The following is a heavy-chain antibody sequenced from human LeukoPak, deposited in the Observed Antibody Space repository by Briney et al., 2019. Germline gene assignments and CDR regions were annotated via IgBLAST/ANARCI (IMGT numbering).Heavy chain of an antibody. CDR3: VTATNGYYDH. Sequence: GGSLRLSCAAAGFSFDDYAMHWVRQAPGKGLEWVGRIKSKSDGGTTDYAAPVKGRFTISRDDSKSTLYLQMNSLETEDTAVYYSVTATNGYYDHWGQGALVTVSS. CDR1: GFSFDDYA. J-gene: IGHJ4*02. D-gene: IGHD2-8*01. CDR2: IKSKSDGGTT. V-gene: IGHV3-15*01.